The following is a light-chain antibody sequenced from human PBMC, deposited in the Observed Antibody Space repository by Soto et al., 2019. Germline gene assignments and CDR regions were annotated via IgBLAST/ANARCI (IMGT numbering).Light chain of an antibody. CDR2: TAS. CDR1: QSISSH. V-gene: IGKV1-39*01. Sequence: IRMNQSPSSLSAYVGDTVTITCRASQSISSHLNWYQQKPGKAPNLLMYTASNLQSGVPSRFSGSGSGTDFTLTISSLQPEDFATYYCQQSYSTPISFGQGTRLEI. CDR3: QQSYSTPIS. J-gene: IGKJ5*01.